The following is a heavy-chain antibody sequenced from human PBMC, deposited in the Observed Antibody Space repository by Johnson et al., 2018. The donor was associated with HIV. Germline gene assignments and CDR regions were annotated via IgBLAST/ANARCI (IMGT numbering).Heavy chain of an antibody. Sequence: VQLVESGGGVVQPGRSLRLSCAASGFTFSSYGMHWVRQAPGKGLEWVGLTRHKANSYTTEYAASVKGRFTISRDDSKNSLYLQMNSLRAEDTAVYYCAKARGELLGFDAFDMWGQGTMVTVSS. CDR1: GFTFSSYG. D-gene: IGHD1-26*01. J-gene: IGHJ3*02. CDR2: TRHKANSYTT. CDR3: AKARGELLGFDAFDM. V-gene: IGHV3-72*01.